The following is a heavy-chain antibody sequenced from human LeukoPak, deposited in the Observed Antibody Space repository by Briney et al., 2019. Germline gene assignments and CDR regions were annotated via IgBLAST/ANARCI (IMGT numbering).Heavy chain of an antibody. Sequence: GGSLRLFCAACGFIFSQYWMTWVRQAPGKGLECVANIRGDGSVNYLLDSVKGRFTISRDNGKNSLSLEINNLRAEDTAVYYCSRDANYYDSSRHYFDAFDIWGQGTMVTVSS. CDR1: GFIFSQYW. V-gene: IGHV3-7*01. D-gene: IGHD3-22*01. J-gene: IGHJ3*02. CDR2: IRGDGSVN. CDR3: SRDANYYDSSRHYFDAFDI.